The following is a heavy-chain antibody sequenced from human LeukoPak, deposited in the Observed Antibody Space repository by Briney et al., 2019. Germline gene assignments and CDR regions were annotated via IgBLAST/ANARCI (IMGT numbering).Heavy chain of an antibody. Sequence: GGSLRLSCAASEFTFSGYWMSWVRQAPGKRLEWVANIKQDGSEKYYVDSVKGRFTISRDNAKSSLYLQMNNLRAEDTAVYYCAREPYDFWSGYYGYFDYWGQGALVTVSS. CDR1: EFTFSGYW. CDR3: AREPYDFWSGYYGYFDY. J-gene: IGHJ4*02. CDR2: IKQDGSEK. D-gene: IGHD3-3*01. V-gene: IGHV3-7*01.